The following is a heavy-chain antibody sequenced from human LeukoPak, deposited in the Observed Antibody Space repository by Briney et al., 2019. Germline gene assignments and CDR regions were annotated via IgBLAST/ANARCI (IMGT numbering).Heavy chain of an antibody. Sequence: SVKVSCKASGGTFSSFGFSWGRQAPGQGLEWMGGIIPIFDTANYAQQFQGRVTITAHESTSTVYMELSSLRSDDTAVYYCARGRIDYGDSRLSFFDYWGQGTLVTVSS. V-gene: IGHV1-69*01. CDR2: IIPIFDTA. CDR1: GGTFSSFG. CDR3: ARGRIDYGDSRLSFFDY. D-gene: IGHD4-17*01. J-gene: IGHJ4*02.